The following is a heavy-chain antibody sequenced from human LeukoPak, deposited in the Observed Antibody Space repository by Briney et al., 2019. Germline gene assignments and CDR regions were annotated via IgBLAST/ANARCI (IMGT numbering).Heavy chain of an antibody. D-gene: IGHD2-2*01. CDR2: ISGNGGST. CDR1: GFTFSRDW. CDR3: ARDLYHGGY. Sequence: GGSLRLSCAASGFTFSRDWMNWVRQAPGKGLEWVSAISGNGGSTNYADSVKGRFTISRDNSKNTLYLQMDSLRAEDTAVYYCARDLYHGGYWGQGTLVTVPS. V-gene: IGHV3-23*01. J-gene: IGHJ4*02.